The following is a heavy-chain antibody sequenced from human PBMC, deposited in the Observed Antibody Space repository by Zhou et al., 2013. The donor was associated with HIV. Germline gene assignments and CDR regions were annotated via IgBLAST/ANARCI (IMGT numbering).Heavy chain of an antibody. Sequence: QVQLVQSGAEVKKPGSSVKVSCKASGGTFSSFAISWVRQAPGQGPEWVGGITPHFGAANYAQKFQGRVTITTDESTSTAYLELRSLRSHDTALYYCGRDQGIGTTGTDYWGQGTLVTVSS. V-gene: IGHV1-69*05. D-gene: IGHD1-1*01. CDR3: GRDQGIGTTGTDY. CDR1: GGTFSSFA. J-gene: IGHJ4*02. CDR2: ITPHFGAA.